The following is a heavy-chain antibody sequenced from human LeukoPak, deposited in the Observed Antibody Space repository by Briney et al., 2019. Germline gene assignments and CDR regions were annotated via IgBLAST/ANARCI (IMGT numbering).Heavy chain of an antibody. V-gene: IGHV3-11*01. CDR3: VAAGLYWYFDL. CDR2: VSSGSTTI. Sequence: PGGSLRLSCAASGFTFSDYYMYWIRQAPGKGLEWVSYVSSGSTTIYYADSVKGRFTISRDNAKNSLFLQMNSLRAEDTAVYYCVAAGLYWYFDLWGRGTLVTISS. J-gene: IGHJ2*01. D-gene: IGHD6-13*01. CDR1: GFTFSDYY.